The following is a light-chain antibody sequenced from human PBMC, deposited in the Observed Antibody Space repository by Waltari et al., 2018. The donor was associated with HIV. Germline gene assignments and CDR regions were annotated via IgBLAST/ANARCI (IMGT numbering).Light chain of an antibody. V-gene: IGKV1-5*03. CDR1: QSISSW. CDR2: KAS. CDR3: QQYNRYST. Sequence: DIQMTQSPSTLSASVGDRVTITCRASQSISSWLAWYQQKPGKAPKLLIYKASTLESGVPARCGGSGSGTEFTLTISSLQPDDFATYYCQQYNRYSTFGQGTKVEIK. J-gene: IGKJ1*01.